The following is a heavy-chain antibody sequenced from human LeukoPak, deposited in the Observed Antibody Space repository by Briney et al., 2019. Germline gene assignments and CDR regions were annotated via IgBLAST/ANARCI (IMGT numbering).Heavy chain of an antibody. V-gene: IGHV3-30*02. CDR3: AKDTSRRDGYNPFDFDY. J-gene: IGHJ4*02. CDR2: IWYDGSNK. D-gene: IGHD5-24*01. CDR1: GFTFSSYG. Sequence: PGGSLRLSCAASGFTFSSYGMHWVRQAPGKGLEWVAVIWYDGSNKYYADSVKGRFTISRDNSKNTLYLQMNSLRAEDTAVYYCAKDTSRRDGYNPFDFDYWGQGTLVTVSS.